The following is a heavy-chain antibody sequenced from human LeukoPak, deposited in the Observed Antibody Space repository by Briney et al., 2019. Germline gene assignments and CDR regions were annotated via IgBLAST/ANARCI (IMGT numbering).Heavy chain of an antibody. J-gene: IGHJ4*02. CDR2: ISGSGGST. V-gene: IGHV3-23*01. CDR3: ANLISPDGDY. Sequence: GGSQRPSCAASGFTFSSYATSWVRQAPGKGLEWVSAISGSGGSTYYADSVKGRFTISRDNSKNTLYLQMNSLRAEDTAVYYCANLISPDGDYWGQGTLVTVSS. D-gene: IGHD2/OR15-2a*01. CDR1: GFTFSSYA.